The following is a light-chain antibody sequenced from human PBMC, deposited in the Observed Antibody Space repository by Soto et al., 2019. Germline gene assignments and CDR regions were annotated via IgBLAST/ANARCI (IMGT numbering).Light chain of an antibody. J-gene: IGKJ4*01. CDR1: QSISSW. Sequence: DIQMTQSPSTLSASVGDRVTITCRASQSISSWLAWYQQKPGKAPKLLIFDASTLESGIPSRFSGGGCGTVFTLTISRLQPDDFAADCCQRYCSNSAFGGGTKVEIK. CDR3: QRYCSNSA. CDR2: DAS. V-gene: IGKV1-5*01.